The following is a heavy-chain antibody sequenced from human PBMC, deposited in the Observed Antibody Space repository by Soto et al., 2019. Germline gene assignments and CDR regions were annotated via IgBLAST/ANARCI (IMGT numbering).Heavy chain of an antibody. V-gene: IGHV4-34*01. CDR2: INHSGST. CDR1: GGSFSGYY. CDR3: ARALYYDFWSGYYQGYYGMDV. J-gene: IGHJ6*02. Sequence: QVQLQQWGAGLLKPSETLSLTCAVYGGSFSGYYWSWIRQPPGKGLEWIGEINHSGSTNYNPSLKSRVTISVDTSKNQFSLKLSSVTAADTAVYYCARALYYDFWSGYYQGYYGMDVWGQGTTVTVSS. D-gene: IGHD3-3*01.